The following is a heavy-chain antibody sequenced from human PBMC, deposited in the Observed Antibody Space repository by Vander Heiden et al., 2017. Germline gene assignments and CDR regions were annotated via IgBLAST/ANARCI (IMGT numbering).Heavy chain of an antibody. CDR2: IGYDGNNK. CDR3: AREAQLGGYYFDH. V-gene: IGHV3-33*01. CDR1: GPTLRTSR. J-gene: IGHJ4*02. D-gene: IGHD6-6*01. Sequence: QVQLVASRGGVSQPGRPLRLDCAAPGPTLRTSRMHWLRQAPGKGPEWVAVIGYDGNNKAYAASVKGRFTISRDNSKNTLYLEMNSLRAEDTAVYYCAREAQLGGYYFDHWCQGTLVTVAS.